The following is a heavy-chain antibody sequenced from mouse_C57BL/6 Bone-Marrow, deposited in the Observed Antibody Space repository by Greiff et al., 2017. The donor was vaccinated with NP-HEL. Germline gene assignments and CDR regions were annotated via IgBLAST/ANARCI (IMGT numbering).Heavy chain of an antibody. Sequence: EVKVVESGGDLVKPGGSLKLSCAASGFTFSSYGMSWVRQTPDKRLEWVATISSGGSYTYYPDSVKGRFTISRDNAKNTLYLQMSSLKSEDTAMYYCARRWDPAWFAYWGQGTLVTVSA. CDR3: ARRWDPAWFAY. V-gene: IGHV5-6*02. CDR2: ISSGGSYT. CDR1: GFTFSSYG. D-gene: IGHD4-1*01. J-gene: IGHJ3*01.